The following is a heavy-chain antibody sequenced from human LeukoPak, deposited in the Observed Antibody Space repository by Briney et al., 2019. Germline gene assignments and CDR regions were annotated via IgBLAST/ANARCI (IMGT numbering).Heavy chain of an antibody. CDR3: VRDLILVWTPGDDFDH. V-gene: IGHV3-74*01. CDR1: GFTFSNYW. Sequence: PGGSLRLSCAASGFTFSNYWMHWVRQAQGKGLEWVSRINERATIISYADSVKGRFTISRENARNTLYLQMNSLTAEDRAVYYCVRDLILVWTPGDDFDHWGQGTLVTVSS. CDR2: INERATII. D-gene: IGHD3-16*01. J-gene: IGHJ4*02.